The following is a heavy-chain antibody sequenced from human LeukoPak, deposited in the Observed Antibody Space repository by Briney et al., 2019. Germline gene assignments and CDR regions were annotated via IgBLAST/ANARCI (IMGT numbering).Heavy chain of an antibody. D-gene: IGHD3-10*01. Sequence: GGSLRLSCAASGLTFSSYSMNWVRQAPGKGLEWVSSISSSSSYIFYADSVKGRFTISRDNAKNSLFLQMISLRAEDTAVYYCASGITIRDLDYWGQGTLVTVSS. CDR1: GLTFSSYS. V-gene: IGHV3-21*01. CDR2: ISSSSSYI. CDR3: ASGITIRDLDY. J-gene: IGHJ4*02.